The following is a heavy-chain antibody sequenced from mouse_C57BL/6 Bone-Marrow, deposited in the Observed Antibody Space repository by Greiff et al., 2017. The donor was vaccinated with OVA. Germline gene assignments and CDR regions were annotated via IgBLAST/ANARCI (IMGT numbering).Heavy chain of an antibody. CDR3: ARSRQLRGDFDY. CDR2: IYPGDGDT. V-gene: IGHV1-80*01. J-gene: IGHJ2*01. D-gene: IGHD3-2*02. CDR1: GYAFSSYW. Sequence: QVQLQQPGAELVKPGASVKISCKASGYAFSSYWMNWVKQRPGKGLEWIGQIYPGDGDTNYNGKFKGKATLTADKSSSTAYMQLSSLTSEDSAVYFCARSRQLRGDFDYWGQGTTLTVSS.